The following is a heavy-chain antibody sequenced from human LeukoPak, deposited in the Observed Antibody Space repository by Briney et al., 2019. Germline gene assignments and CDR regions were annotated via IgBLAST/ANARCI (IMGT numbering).Heavy chain of an antibody. CDR3: ARVKEMATIGAFDI. Sequence: GASVKVSCKASGYTFTGYYLHWVRQAPGQGLEWMGCINPNSGGTNYAQKFQGRVTMTRDTSISTAYMELSRLRSDDAAVYYCARVKEMATIGAFDIWGQGALVTVSS. J-gene: IGHJ3*02. CDR2: INPNSGGT. V-gene: IGHV1-2*02. CDR1: GYTFTGYY. D-gene: IGHD5-24*01.